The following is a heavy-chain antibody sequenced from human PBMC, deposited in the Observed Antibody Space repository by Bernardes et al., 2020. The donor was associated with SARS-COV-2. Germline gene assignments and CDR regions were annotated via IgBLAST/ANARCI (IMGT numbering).Heavy chain of an antibody. J-gene: IGHJ5*02. CDR3: AIDASGEYST. Sequence: GGSLRLSCAASGYTFSRFCMHWVRQAPGKGLVWVSRIDNYGSTIDYADSVTGRFTISRDNSSNTLYLQMNNLRAEDTAVYYCAIDASGEYSTWGQGTLVTVSS. CDR1: GYTFSRFC. D-gene: IGHD6-6*01. V-gene: IGHV3-74*01. CDR2: IDNYGSTI.